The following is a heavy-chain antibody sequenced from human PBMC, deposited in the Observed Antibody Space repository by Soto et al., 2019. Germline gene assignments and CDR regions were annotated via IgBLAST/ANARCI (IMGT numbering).Heavy chain of an antibody. CDR2: IYYNGST. CDR1: GASISSGGYY. V-gene: IGHV4-31*03. D-gene: IGHD4-17*01. CDR3: ARYRHDYADLTWFDP. Sequence: VQLQESGPGLVKPSQTLSLTCTVSGASISSGGYYWSWIRQYPGKGLEWIGYIYYNGSTYCNPSLKSRVAMSVDTSKNQFSLRLRSVTDADMAVYYCARYRHDYADLTWFDPWGQGTLVTVSS. J-gene: IGHJ5*02.